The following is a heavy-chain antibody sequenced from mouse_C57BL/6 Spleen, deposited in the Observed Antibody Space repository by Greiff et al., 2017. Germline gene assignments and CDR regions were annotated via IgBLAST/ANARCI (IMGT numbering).Heavy chain of an antibody. Sequence: EVMLVESGGGLVKPGGSLKLSCAASGFTFSSYAMSWVRQTPEKRLEWVATISAGGSYTYYPDNVKGRFTISRDNAKNNLYLQRSHLKSEDTAMYYCARKGDDYDGGAWFAYWGQGTLVTVS. CDR1: GFTFSSYA. J-gene: IGHJ3*01. V-gene: IGHV5-4*03. D-gene: IGHD2-4*01. CDR3: ARKGDDYDGGAWFAY. CDR2: ISAGGSYT.